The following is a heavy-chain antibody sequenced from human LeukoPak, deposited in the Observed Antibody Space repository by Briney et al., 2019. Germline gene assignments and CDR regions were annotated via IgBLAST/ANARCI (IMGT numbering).Heavy chain of an antibody. Sequence: GGSLRLSCAASGFTFSNAWMSWVRQAPGKGLEWVGRVKSKTDGGTTDYAAPVKGRFTISRDDSKNTLYLQMNSLKTEDTAVYYCTTDNPYSSSWYFYYYGMDVWGQGTTVTVSS. CDR1: GFTFSNAW. CDR3: TTDNPYSSSWYFYYYGMDV. D-gene: IGHD6-13*01. J-gene: IGHJ6*02. CDR2: VKSKTDGGTT. V-gene: IGHV3-15*01.